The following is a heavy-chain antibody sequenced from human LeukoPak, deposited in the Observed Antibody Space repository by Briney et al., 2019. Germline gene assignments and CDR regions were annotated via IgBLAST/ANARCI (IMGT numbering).Heavy chain of an antibody. CDR1: GFTFSSYA. D-gene: IGHD3-3*01. J-gene: IGHJ4*02. Sequence: GRSLRLSCAAPGFTFSSYAMHWVRQAPGKGLEWVAVISYDGSNKYYADSVKGRFTISRDNSKNTLYLQMNSLRAEDTAVYYCATIFGVVTTFDYWGQGTLVTVSS. CDR3: ATIFGVVTTFDY. CDR2: ISYDGSNK. V-gene: IGHV3-30-3*01.